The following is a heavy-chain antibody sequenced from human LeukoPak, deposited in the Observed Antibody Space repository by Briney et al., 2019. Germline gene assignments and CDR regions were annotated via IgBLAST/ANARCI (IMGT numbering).Heavy chain of an antibody. Sequence: SETLSLTCTVSGGSISSYYWSWIRQPAGKGLEWIGYIYYSGSTNYNPSLKSRVTISVDTSKNQFSLKLNSVTAADTAVYYCASRPAYYGSDYWGQGTLVTVSS. CDR3: ASRPAYYGSDY. CDR1: GGSISSYY. J-gene: IGHJ4*02. V-gene: IGHV4-59*01. D-gene: IGHD3-10*01. CDR2: IYYSGST.